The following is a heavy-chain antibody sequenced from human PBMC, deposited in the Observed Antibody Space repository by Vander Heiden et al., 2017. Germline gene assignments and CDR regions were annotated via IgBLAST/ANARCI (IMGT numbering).Heavy chain of an antibody. D-gene: IGHD3-10*01. J-gene: IGHJ3*02. CDR2: IDWDDDK. V-gene: IGHV2-70*01. Sequence: QVTLRESGPARVKPTQTLTLTCPSSGVSLSTSGMCGSWIRQPPGKALEWLALIDWDDDKYYSTSLKTRLTISKDTSKNQVVLTMTNMDPVDTATYYCARTITMVRGDYAFDIWGQGTMFTVSS. CDR3: ARTITMVRGDYAFDI. CDR1: GVSLSTSGMC.